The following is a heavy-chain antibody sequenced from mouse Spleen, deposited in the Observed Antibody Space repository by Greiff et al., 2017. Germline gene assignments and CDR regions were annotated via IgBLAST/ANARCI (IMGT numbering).Heavy chain of an antibody. D-gene: IGHD2-2*01. CDR1: GYSITSGYD. J-gene: IGHJ4*01. CDR2: ISYSGST. V-gene: IGHV3-1*01. Sequence: EVKLVESGPGMVKPSQSLSLTCTVTGYSITSGYDWHWIRHFPGNKLEWMGYISYSGSTNYNPSLKSRISITHDTSKNHFFLKLNSVTTEDTATYYCARANGYDGTGYAMDYWGQGTSVTVSS. CDR3: ARANGYDGTGYAMDY.